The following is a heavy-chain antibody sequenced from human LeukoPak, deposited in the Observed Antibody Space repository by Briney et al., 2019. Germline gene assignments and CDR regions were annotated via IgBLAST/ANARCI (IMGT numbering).Heavy chain of an antibody. D-gene: IGHD3-10*01. V-gene: IGHV3-11*06. J-gene: IGHJ4*02. CDR2: ISSISSYT. CDR3: VRDLTARSGSYSFGY. CDR1: GFTFSDYY. Sequence: GGSLRLSCAVSGFTFSDYYMSWIRQAPGKGREWVAYISSISSYTNYADSVKGRFTISRDNAKNSLYLQMNSLRAEDTAVYYCVRDLTARSGSYSFGYWGQGTLVTVSS.